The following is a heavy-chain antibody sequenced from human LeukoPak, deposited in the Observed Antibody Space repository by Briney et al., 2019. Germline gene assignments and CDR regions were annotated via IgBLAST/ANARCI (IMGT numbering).Heavy chain of an antibody. CDR3: AKFLTDYDYVWGSYSGGAFDI. D-gene: IGHD3-16*01. Sequence: GGSLRLSCAASGFTFSTYGMSWVRQSPGKGLEWVSAISGSATGGITNYADSVKGRFTISRDNSKNTLYLQMNSLRAEDTAVYYCAKFLTDYDYVWGSYSGGAFDIWGQGAMVTVSS. CDR2: ISGSATGGIT. V-gene: IGHV3-23*01. CDR1: GFTFSTYG. J-gene: IGHJ3*02.